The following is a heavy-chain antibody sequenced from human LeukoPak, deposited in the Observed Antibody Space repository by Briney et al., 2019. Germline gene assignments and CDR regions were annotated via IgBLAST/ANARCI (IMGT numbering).Heavy chain of an antibody. Sequence: GGSLRLSCAASGFTFSSYAMHWVRQAPGKGLEWVAVISYDGSNKYYADSVKGRFTISRDNSKNTLYLQMNSLRAEDTALYYCAKGDNTSYYFDSWGQGTLVTVSS. D-gene: IGHD6-6*01. CDR2: ISYDGSNK. J-gene: IGHJ4*02. V-gene: IGHV3-30*04. CDR3: AKGDNTSYYFDS. CDR1: GFTFSSYA.